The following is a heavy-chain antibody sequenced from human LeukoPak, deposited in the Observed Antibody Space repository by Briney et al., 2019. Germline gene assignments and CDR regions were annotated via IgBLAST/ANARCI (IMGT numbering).Heavy chain of an antibody. CDR2: MNPNSGNT. CDR1: GYTFTSYD. D-gene: IGHD3-9*01. CDR3: ARSPMRRDILTGPVFDI. V-gene: IGHV1-8*01. Sequence: ASVKVSCKASGYTFTSYDINWVRQATGQGLEWMGWMNPNSGNTGYAQKFQGRVTMTRNTSISTAYMELSSLRSEDTAVYYCARSPMRRDILTGPVFDIWGQGTMVTVSS. J-gene: IGHJ3*02.